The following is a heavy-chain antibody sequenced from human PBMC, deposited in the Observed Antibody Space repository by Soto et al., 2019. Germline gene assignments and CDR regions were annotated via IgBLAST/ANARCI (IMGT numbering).Heavy chain of an antibody. CDR3: ATDGFNKPGYYYGMGV. Sequence: GGSMKLACAASGVSFNNHGMHWVCQDQGKGLEWVAAIWSDASNKYYADSGKGRFTISRDNSKNTLYLQMNTLRAEDTAVYYCATDGFNKPGYYYGMGVWGQGTTVTVSS. CDR1: GVSFNNHG. J-gene: IGHJ6*02. D-gene: IGHD6-25*01. V-gene: IGHV3-33*03. CDR2: IWSDASNK.